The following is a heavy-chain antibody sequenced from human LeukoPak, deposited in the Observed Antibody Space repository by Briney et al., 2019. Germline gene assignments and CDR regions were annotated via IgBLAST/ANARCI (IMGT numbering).Heavy chain of an antibody. D-gene: IGHD5-18*01. CDR1: GGSFSGYY. CDR2: INHSGST. V-gene: IGHV4-34*01. Sequence: PSETLSLTCAVYGGSFSGYYWSWIRQPPGKGLEWIGEINHSGSTNYNPSLKSRVTISVDTSKNQFSLKLSSVTAADTAVYYCARDRVYSYGFDYWGRGTLVTVSS. CDR3: ARDRVYSYGFDY. J-gene: IGHJ4*02.